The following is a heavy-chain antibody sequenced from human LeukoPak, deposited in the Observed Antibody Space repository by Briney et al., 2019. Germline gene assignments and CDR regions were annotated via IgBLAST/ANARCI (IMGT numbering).Heavy chain of an antibody. D-gene: IGHD3-22*01. V-gene: IGHV4-59*01. Sequence: PSETLSLTCAVYGVSFSGFYWNWIRQPPGKGLEWIGYIYYSGSTNYNPSLKSRVTISVDTSKNQFSLKLSSVTAADTAVYYCARGPYDKPDYWGQGTLVTVSS. CDR2: IYYSGST. J-gene: IGHJ4*02. CDR3: ARGPYDKPDY. CDR1: GVSFSGFY.